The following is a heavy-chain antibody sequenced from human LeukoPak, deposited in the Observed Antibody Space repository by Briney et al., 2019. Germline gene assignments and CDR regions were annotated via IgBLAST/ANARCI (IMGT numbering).Heavy chain of an antibody. CDR2: IYTSGST. CDR1: GGSISSGSYY. J-gene: IGHJ5*02. D-gene: IGHD6-13*01. CDR3: VRGCSSTWFDTGSLDR. V-gene: IGHV4-61*02. Sequence: SETLSLTCTVSGGSISSGSYYWSWIRQPAGKGLEWIGRIYTSGSTNYNPSLKSRVTISVDTSKNQFSLKLSSVTAADTAVYYCVRGCSSTWFDTGSLDRWGQGTVVTVSS.